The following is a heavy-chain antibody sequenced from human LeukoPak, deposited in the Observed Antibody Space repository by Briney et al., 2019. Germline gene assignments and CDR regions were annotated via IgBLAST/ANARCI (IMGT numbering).Heavy chain of an antibody. D-gene: IGHD3-3*01. Sequence: PSETLSLTCTVSGGSISSYYWSWIRQPPGKGLEWIGYIYYSGSTNYNPSLKSRVTISVDTSKNQFSLKLSSVTAADTAVYYCARPQSGFWSGQGAFDIWGQGTMVTVSS. V-gene: IGHV4-59*01. CDR2: IYYSGST. J-gene: IGHJ3*02. CDR3: ARPQSGFWSGQGAFDI. CDR1: GGSISSYY.